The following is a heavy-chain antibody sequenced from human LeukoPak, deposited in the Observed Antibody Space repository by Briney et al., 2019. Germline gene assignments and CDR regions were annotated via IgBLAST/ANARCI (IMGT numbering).Heavy chain of an antibody. CDR2: IIPIFGTA. J-gene: IGHJ4*02. Sequence: LVKVSCKASGGTFSSYAISWVRQAPGQGLEWMGGIIPIFGTANYAQKFQGRVTITADESTSTAYMELSSLRSEDTAVYYCARDRVRGSPGVFDYWGQGTLVTVSS. CDR3: ARDRVRGSPGVFDY. D-gene: IGHD1-26*01. V-gene: IGHV1-69*13. CDR1: GGTFSSYA.